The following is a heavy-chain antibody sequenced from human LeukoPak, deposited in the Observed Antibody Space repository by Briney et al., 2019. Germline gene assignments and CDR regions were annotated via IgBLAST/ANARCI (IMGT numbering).Heavy chain of an antibody. Sequence: GGSLRLSCAASGFTFSSYAMHWVRQAPGKGLEWVAVISYDGSNKYYADSVKGRFTISRDNSKNTLYLQMNSLRAEDTAVYYCAKEWRWLQFDRDAFDIWGQGTMVTVSS. CDR1: GFTFSSYA. D-gene: IGHD5-24*01. J-gene: IGHJ3*02. CDR3: AKEWRWLQFDRDAFDI. CDR2: ISYDGSNK. V-gene: IGHV3-30*04.